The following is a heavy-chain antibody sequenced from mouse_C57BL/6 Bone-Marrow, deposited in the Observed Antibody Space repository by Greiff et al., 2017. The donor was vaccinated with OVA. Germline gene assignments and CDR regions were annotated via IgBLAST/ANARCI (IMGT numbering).Heavy chain of an antibody. J-gene: IGHJ3*01. CDR1: GYTFTEYP. Sequence: VQLQQSGAELVKPGASVKLSCKASGYTFTEYPIHWVKQRSGKGLAWIGWFYPGSGSIKYNEKFKVKATLTADKSSSTVYMELSRLTSEDSAVYFCARHEEGNLWFAYWGQGTLVTVSA. CDR2: FYPGSGSI. V-gene: IGHV1-62-2*01. CDR3: ARHEEGNLWFAY. D-gene: IGHD2-1*01.